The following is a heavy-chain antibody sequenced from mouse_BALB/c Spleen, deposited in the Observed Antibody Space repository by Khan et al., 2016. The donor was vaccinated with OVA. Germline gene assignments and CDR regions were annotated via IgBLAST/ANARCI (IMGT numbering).Heavy chain of an antibody. V-gene: IGHV3-2*02. J-gene: IGHJ2*01. Sequence: VQLQQSGPGLVKPSQSLSLTCTVTGYSITSGYGWNWIRKFPGNKLEWMGYISYSGSTNYNPSLKSRISITRDTSKNQFFLQLNSVTTEDTATYYCARTARIKYWGQGTTLTVSS. CDR2: ISYSGST. CDR1: GYSITSGYG. D-gene: IGHD1-2*01. CDR3: ARTARIKY.